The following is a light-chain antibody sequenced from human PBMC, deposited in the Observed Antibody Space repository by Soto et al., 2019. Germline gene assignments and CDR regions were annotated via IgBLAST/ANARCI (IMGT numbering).Light chain of an antibody. J-gene: IGLJ3*02. CDR2: NTN. V-gene: IGLV8-61*01. CDR3: LPYVGGGIHWV. CDR1: SGSVSTNNY. Sequence: QTVVTQEPSFSVSPGGTITLTCGLSSGSVSTNNYPSWYQQTPGQAPRTLIYNTNTRSSGVPDRFSGSILGNQAALTITGAQADDEGDYYCLPYVGGGIHWVFGGGTQLTVL.